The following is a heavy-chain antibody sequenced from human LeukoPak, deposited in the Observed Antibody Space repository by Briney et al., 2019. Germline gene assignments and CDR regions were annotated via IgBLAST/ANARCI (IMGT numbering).Heavy chain of an antibody. CDR3: AKSSSWTDFDY. J-gene: IGHJ4*02. V-gene: IGHV3-23*01. Sequence: GGSLRLSCVGSGFTFRSHAMSWVRQAPEKGLEFVSGIYENGGTTYYADSVKGRFSISRDNSKNTLYLQMNSLRAEDTAVYYCAKSSSWTDFDYWGQGTLVTVSS. CDR1: GFTFRSHA. D-gene: IGHD6-13*01. CDR2: IYENGGTT.